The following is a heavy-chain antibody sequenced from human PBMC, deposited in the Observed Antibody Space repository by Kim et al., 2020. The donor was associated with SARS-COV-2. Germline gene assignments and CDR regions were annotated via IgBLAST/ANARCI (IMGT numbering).Heavy chain of an antibody. CDR2: LKSKTDGGTE. CDR1: GLTFSDAW. Sequence: GGSLRLSCAASGLTFSDAWMSWVRQAPRKGLEWVGRLKSKTDGGTEEYAAPVKGRFTISRDDSKDTLYLQMNSLKTEDTAVYYCTTDPGWERIWDHWGQGTLVAVSS. J-gene: IGHJ4*02. V-gene: IGHV3-15*01. D-gene: IGHD1-26*01. CDR3: TTDPGWERIWDH.